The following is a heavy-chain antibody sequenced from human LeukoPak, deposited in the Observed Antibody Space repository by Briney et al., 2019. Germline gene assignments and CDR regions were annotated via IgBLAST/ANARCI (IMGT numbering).Heavy chain of an antibody. CDR2: FDPEDGET. CDR1: GYTLTELS. J-gene: IGHJ3*02. D-gene: IGHD3-10*01. V-gene: IGHV1-24*01. Sequence: ASVKVSCKVSGYTLTELSMHWVRQAPGKGLEWMGGFDPEDGETIYAQKFQGRVTMTEDTSIDTAYMELSSLRSEDTAVYYCATDTRLLWFGDKNAFDIWGQGTMVTVSS. CDR3: ATDTRLLWFGDKNAFDI.